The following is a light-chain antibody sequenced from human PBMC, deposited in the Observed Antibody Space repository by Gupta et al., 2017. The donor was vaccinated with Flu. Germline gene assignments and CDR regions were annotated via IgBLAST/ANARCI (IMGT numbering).Light chain of an antibody. Sequence: PSSLSASVGDRVSITCQASHEIKYYLNWYQQKTGKAPNLLIYDASNVEAGVPSRFSGSGSGTDFTLTITSLQPEDIATYYCQQEDDLPNTFGQGTQVDIK. J-gene: IGKJ5*01. V-gene: IGKV1-33*01. CDR2: DAS. CDR1: HEIKYY. CDR3: QQEDDLPNT.